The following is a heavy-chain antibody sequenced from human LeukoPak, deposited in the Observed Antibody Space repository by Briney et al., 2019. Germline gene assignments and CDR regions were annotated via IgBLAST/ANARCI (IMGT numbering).Heavy chain of an antibody. J-gene: IGHJ6*02. V-gene: IGHV3-74*01. CDR2: INSDGSST. Sequence: GGSLRLSCAASGFTFSSYWMHWVRQAPGKGLVWVSRINSDGSSTSYADSVKGRFTISRDNAKNTLYLQMNSLRAGDTAVYYCARGTVVTYYYGMDVWGQGTTVTVSS. CDR1: GFTFSSYW. CDR3: ARGTVVTYYYGMDV. D-gene: IGHD4-23*01.